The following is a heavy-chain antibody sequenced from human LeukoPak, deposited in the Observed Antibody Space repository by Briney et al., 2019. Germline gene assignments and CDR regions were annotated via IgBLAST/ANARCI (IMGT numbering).Heavy chain of an antibody. CDR2: VTGNGGNT. J-gene: IGHJ5*02. D-gene: IGHD3-22*01. Sequence: PGGSLRLSCAASGFTFSNYAMSWVRQAPGKGLEWVSAVTGNGGNTYYADSVKGRFTISRDTSKNTLFLQMNSLRAEDSAVYYCAKAVGPSGYYPASWGQGTLVTVSS. CDR3: AKAVGPSGYYPAS. CDR1: GFTFSNYA. V-gene: IGHV3-23*01.